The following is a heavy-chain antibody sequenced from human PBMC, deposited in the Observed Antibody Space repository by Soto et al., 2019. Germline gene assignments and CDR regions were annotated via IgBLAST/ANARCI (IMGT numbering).Heavy chain of an antibody. V-gene: IGHV3-30*18. CDR3: AKFLGQQWLVPGRVNYYYGMDV. J-gene: IGHJ6*02. D-gene: IGHD6-19*01. CDR1: GFTFSSYG. CDR2: ISYYGSNK. Sequence: PGGSLRLSCAASGFTFSSYGMHWVRQAPGKGLEWMKFISYYGSNKYYADSVKGRFTISRDNSKNTLYLQMNSLRAEDTAVYYCAKFLGQQWLVPGRVNYYYGMDVWGQGTTVTVSS.